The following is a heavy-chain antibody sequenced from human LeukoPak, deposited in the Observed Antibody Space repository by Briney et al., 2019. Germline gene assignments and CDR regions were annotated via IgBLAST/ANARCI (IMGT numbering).Heavy chain of an antibody. CDR3: ARDERYYSSGYPFDY. CDR1: GYTFTGYY. J-gene: IGHJ4*02. Sequence: GASVKVSCKASGYTFTGYYMHWVRQAPGQGLQWMGWINPNSGDTNYAQKFQGRVTMTRDTSITTAYMELSRLRSDDTAVYYCARDERYYSSGYPFDYWGQGTLVTVSS. D-gene: IGHD3-22*01. CDR2: INPNSGDT. V-gene: IGHV1-2*02.